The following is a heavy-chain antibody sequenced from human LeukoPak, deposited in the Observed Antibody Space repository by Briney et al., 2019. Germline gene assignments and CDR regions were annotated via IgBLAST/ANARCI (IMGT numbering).Heavy chain of an antibody. D-gene: IGHD2/OR15-2a*01. J-gene: IGHJ6*02. Sequence: ASVTVSFTASGYTFTSYDINWVRQAPGQGLERMGWMDPNSGNTGYAQKFQGRVTMTRNTSISTAYMELSSLRSEDTAVYYCARFLRNYYYYYGMDVWGQGTTVTVSS. V-gene: IGHV1-8*01. CDR1: GYTFTSYD. CDR3: ARFLRNYYYYYGMDV. CDR2: MDPNSGNT.